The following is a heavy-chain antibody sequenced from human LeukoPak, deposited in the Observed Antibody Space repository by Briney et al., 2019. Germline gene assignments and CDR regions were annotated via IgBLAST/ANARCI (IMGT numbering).Heavy chain of an antibody. CDR1: CGSITSNNY. V-gene: IGHV4-4*02. CDR3: AREGGPYRPLDY. CDR2: VNLQGST. Sequence: SETLSLTRGVYCGSITSNNYWTWVRQPPGKGLEWIGEVNLQGSTNYNPSLMGRVAISVDMSENHISLQLSSVTAADTAVYYCAREGGPYRPLDYSGQGTLVTVSS. J-gene: IGHJ4*02.